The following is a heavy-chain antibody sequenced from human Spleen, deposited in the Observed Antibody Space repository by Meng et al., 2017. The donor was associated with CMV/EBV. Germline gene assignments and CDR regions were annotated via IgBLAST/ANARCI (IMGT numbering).Heavy chain of an antibody. Sequence: VQLVQSGGEVKKPGSSGKVSCKASGGTFSSYAISWVRQAPGQGLEWTGGIIPIFGTANYAQKFQGRVTITADESTSTAYMELSSLRSEDTAVYYCARGVYDSSGPFDYWGQGTLVTVSS. CDR3: ARGVYDSSGPFDY. D-gene: IGHD3-22*01. CDR1: GGTFSSYA. CDR2: IIPIFGTA. J-gene: IGHJ4*02. V-gene: IGHV1-69*12.